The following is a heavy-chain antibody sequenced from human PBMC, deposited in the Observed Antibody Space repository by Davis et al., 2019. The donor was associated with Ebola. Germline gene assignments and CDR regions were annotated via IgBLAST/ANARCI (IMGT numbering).Heavy chain of an antibody. CDR3: ARDTYDSSGSRAFDI. J-gene: IGHJ3*02. CDR2: IRYDGSNK. Sequence: PGGSLRLSCAASGFTFSSYGMHWVRQAPGKGLEWVAFIRYDGSNKYYADSVKGRFTISRDNSKNTLYLQMNSLRAEDTAVYYCARDTYDSSGSRAFDIWGQGTMVTVSS. V-gene: IGHV3-30*02. D-gene: IGHD3-22*01. CDR1: GFTFSSYG.